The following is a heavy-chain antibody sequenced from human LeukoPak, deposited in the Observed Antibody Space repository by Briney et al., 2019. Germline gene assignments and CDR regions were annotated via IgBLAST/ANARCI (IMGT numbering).Heavy chain of an antibody. Sequence: ASVRVSCKVSGYTLTELSMHWVRQAPGKGLEWMGGFDPEDGETIYAQKFQGRVTMTEDTSTDTAYMELSSLRSEDTAVYYCATAQDRITIFGVVIPYNWFDPWGRGTLVTVSS. CDR3: ATAQDRITIFGVVIPYNWFDP. D-gene: IGHD3-3*01. J-gene: IGHJ5*02. CDR2: FDPEDGET. CDR1: GYTLTELS. V-gene: IGHV1-24*01.